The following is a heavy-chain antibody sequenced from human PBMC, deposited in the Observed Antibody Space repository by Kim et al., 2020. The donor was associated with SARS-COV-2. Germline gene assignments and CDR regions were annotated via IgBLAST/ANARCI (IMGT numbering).Heavy chain of an antibody. CDR1: GGSFSGYY. CDR2: INHSGST. D-gene: IGHD3-22*01. Sequence: SETLSLTCAVHGGSFSGYYWSWIRQPPGKGLEWIGEINHSGSTNYNPSLKSRVTISVDTSKNQFSLKLSSVTAADTAVYYCARTYYYDSSGYYRYNWFDPWGQGTLVTVSS. CDR3: ARTYYYDSSGYYRYNWFDP. V-gene: IGHV4-34*01. J-gene: IGHJ5*02.